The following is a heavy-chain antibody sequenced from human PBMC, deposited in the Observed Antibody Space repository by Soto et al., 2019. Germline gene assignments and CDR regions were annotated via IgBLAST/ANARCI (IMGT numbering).Heavy chain of an antibody. V-gene: IGHV4-30-4*01. CDR3: ARVSITIFGVVIIGDAFDI. D-gene: IGHD3-3*01. Sequence: PSETLSLTCTVSGGSISSGDYYWSWLRQPPGKGREWIGYIYYSGSTYYNPSLKSRVTISVDTSKNQFSLKLSSVTAADTAVYYCARVSITIFGVVIIGDAFDIWGQGTMVTVSS. J-gene: IGHJ3*02. CDR2: IYYSGST. CDR1: GGSISSGDYY.